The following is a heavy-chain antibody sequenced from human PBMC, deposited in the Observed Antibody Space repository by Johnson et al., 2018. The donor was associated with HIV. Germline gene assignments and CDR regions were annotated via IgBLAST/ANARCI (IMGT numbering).Heavy chain of an antibody. D-gene: IGHD4-23*01. CDR1: EFILSASS. Sequence: QMQLVESGGGLVQPGGSLRLPCTVSEFILSASSVQWVRQAPGNGLEWLAFVSYNGIHVYYSDSVRGRFTISRDISKNTLYLQMNSLRAEDTAVYYCAKDRGYGGNLDAFDIWGLGTKVTVSS. CDR3: AKDRGYGGNLDAFDI. J-gene: IGHJ3*02. V-gene: IGHV3-30*04. CDR2: VSYNGIHV.